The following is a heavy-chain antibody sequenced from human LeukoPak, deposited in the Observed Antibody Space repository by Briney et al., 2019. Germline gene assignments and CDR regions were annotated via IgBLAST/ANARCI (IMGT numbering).Heavy chain of an antibody. CDR2: ITLDGVST. CDR3: ARVAVPGTYDY. V-gene: IGHV3-64*01. CDR1: GFPFRSYA. J-gene: IGHJ4*02. D-gene: IGHD6-19*01. Sequence: GGSLRLSCAASGFPFRSYAMHWVRQAPGKGLEYVSAITLDGVSTYYANSVKGRFTISRDNSKNTLYLQMGSLRAEDMAVYYCARVAVPGTYDYWGQGTLVTVSS.